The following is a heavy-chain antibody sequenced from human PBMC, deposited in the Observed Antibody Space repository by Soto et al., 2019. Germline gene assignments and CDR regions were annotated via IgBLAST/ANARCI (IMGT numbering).Heavy chain of an antibody. CDR2: INPSGGST. D-gene: IGHD2-8*01. J-gene: IGHJ6*02. V-gene: IGHV1-46*01. CDR1: GYTFTSYY. CDR3: GRSIFCTNGVCLSNYYYYYGRDV. Sequence: ASVKVSCKASGYTFTSYYMHWVRQAPGQGLEWMGIINPSGGSTSYAQKFQGRVTMTRDTSTSTVYMELSSLRSEDTAVYYCGRSIFCTNGVCLSNYYYYYGRDVWGQGTTVTVSS.